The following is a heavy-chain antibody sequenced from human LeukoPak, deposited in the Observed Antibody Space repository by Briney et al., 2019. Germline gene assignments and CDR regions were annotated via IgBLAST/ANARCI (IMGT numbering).Heavy chain of an antibody. CDR3: ARVRYRLAETYIDY. CDR1: GYTFTRYA. Sequence: ASVKVSCKASGYTFTRYAINWVRQAPGQGLEWMGWISAYNGYTNYTQRLQGRVTMTTETSTSTAYMELRSLRSDDTAVYYCARVRYRLAETYIDYWGQGTLVTVSS. D-gene: IGHD3-16*01. CDR2: ISAYNGYT. V-gene: IGHV1-18*01. J-gene: IGHJ4*02.